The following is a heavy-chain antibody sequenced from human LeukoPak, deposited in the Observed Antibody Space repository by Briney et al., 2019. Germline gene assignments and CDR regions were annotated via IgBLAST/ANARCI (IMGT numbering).Heavy chain of an antibody. D-gene: IGHD3-10*01. CDR3: ARHRTGSYDYYFDY. CDR2: IYYSGST. CDR1: GGSISSSSYY. V-gene: IGHV4-39*01. Sequence: SETLSLTCTVSGGSISSSSYYWGWVRQPPGKGLEWNGSIYYSGSTYYNPSLKSRVTISVDTSKNQFSLKLSSVTAADTAVYYCARHRTGSYDYYFDYWGQGTLVTVSS. J-gene: IGHJ4*02.